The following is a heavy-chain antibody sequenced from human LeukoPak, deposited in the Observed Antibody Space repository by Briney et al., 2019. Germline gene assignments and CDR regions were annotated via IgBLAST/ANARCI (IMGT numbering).Heavy chain of an antibody. D-gene: IGHD6-19*01. J-gene: IGHJ5*02. Sequence: GGSLRLSCAASGFTFSSYWMSWVRQAPGKGLEWVANIKQDGSDKYYVDSVKGRFTISRDCAKNSVYLQMNSLRAEDTALYYCARAVAENWFDPWGQGTLVTVSS. CDR1: GFTFSSYW. CDR3: ARAVAENWFDP. CDR2: IKQDGSDK. V-gene: IGHV3-7*01.